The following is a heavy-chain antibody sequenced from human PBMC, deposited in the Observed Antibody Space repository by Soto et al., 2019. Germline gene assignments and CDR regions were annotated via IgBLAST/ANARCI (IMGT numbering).Heavy chain of an antibody. CDR3: ARGGFLRYFDWLYGYYFDY. V-gene: IGHV4-59*01. CDR2: IYYSGST. Sequence: SETLSLTCTVSGGAISSYYWSWIRQPPGKGLEWIGYIYYSGSTNYNPSLKSRVTISVDTSKNQFSLKLSSVTAADTAVYYCARGGFLRYFDWLYGYYFDYWGQGTLVTVSS. J-gene: IGHJ4*02. CDR1: GGAISSYY. D-gene: IGHD3-9*01.